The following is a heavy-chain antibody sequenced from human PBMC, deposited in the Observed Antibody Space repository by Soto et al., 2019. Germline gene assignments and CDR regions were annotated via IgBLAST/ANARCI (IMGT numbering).Heavy chain of an antibody. D-gene: IGHD2-2*01. CDR3: ARVSCSSTSCTKFDC. Sequence: PSETLSLTCTVSGGSITTGGYYWSWIRQHPGKGLEWIGYMYYSGKTHYNPSLKSRVTILGDTSNNQFSLKLSSVTAADTAVYYCARVSCSSTSCTKFDCWGQGTLVTVS. CDR1: GGSITTGGYY. V-gene: IGHV4-31*03. J-gene: IGHJ4*02. CDR2: MYYSGKT.